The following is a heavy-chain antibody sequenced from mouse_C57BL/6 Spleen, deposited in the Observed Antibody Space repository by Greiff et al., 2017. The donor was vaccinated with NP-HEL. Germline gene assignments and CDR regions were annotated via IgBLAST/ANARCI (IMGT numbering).Heavy chain of an antibody. V-gene: IGHV1-18*01. CDR1: GYTFTDYN. Sequence: EVQLQQSGPELVKPGASVKIPCKASGYTFTDYNMDWVKQSHGKSLEWIGDINPNNGGTIYNQKFKGKATLTVDKSSSTAYMELRSLTSEETAVYYGARLYGSSYGDYFDYWGQGTTLTVSS. CDR2: INPNNGGT. CDR3: ARLYGSSYGDYFDY. D-gene: IGHD1-1*01. J-gene: IGHJ2*01.